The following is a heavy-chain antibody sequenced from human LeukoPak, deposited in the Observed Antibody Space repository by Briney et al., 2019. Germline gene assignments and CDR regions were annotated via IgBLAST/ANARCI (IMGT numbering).Heavy chain of an antibody. V-gene: IGHV3-9*01. J-gene: IGHJ4*02. D-gene: IGHD3-9*01. CDR1: GFTFDDYA. Sequence: PGRSLRLSCAASGFTFDDYAMHWVRQAPGKGLEWVSGISWNSGSIGCADCVKGRFNISRDNAKNSLYLQMNSLRAEDTALYYCAKVLELGYFDWTFDYWGQGTLVTVSS. CDR2: ISWNSGSI. CDR3: AKVLELGYFDWTFDY.